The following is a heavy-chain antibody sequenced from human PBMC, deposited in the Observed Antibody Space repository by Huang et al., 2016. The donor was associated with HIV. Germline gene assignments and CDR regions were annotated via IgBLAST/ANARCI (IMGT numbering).Heavy chain of an antibody. V-gene: IGHV1-18*01. CDR2: ISISNANQ. J-gene: IGHJ1*01. D-gene: IGHD3-9*01. Sequence: QVQLVQSGAEVKEPGASVKVSCKASGYTFTSYGISGVRQAPGQGLEWMGWISISNANQNYAQKFQGRVTMTTDPSTSSAYMELRSLRSDDTAVYYCARGSYYDILTGFYPPAEYFQHWGQGTLVTVSS. CDR3: ARGSYYDILTGFYPPAEYFQH. CDR1: GYTFTSYG.